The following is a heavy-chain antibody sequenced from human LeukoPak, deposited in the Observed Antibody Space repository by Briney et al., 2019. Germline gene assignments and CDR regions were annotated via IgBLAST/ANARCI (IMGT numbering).Heavy chain of an antibody. Sequence: PSETLSLTCAVYGGSFSGYYWSWIRQPPGKGLEWIGEINHSGSTNYNPSLKSRVTISVDTSKNQFSLKLSSVTAADTAVYYCAREGTAMVKDYGGQEPRSPVS. J-gene: IGHJ4*02. D-gene: IGHD5-18*01. CDR2: INHSGST. CDR1: GGSFSGYY. CDR3: AREGTAMVKDY. V-gene: IGHV4-34*01.